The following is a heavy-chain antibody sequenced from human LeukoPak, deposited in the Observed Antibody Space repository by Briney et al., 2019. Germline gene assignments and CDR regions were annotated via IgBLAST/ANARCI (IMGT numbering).Heavy chain of an antibody. Sequence: GGSLRLSCAASGFSLHSRVMHWLRQAPGQGLEWVSGISLITAFQHYAASVKGRFTISADNSKNILYLEVNSLMIEDTAVYYCARGETRKDIWGQGTMVTVSS. CDR2: ISLITAFQ. CDR1: GFSLHSRV. J-gene: IGHJ3*02. CDR3: ARGETRKDI. V-gene: IGHV3-30-3*01. D-gene: IGHD1-26*01.